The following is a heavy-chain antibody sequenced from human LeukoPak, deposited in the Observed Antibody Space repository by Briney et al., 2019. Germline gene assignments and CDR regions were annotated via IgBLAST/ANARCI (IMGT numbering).Heavy chain of an antibody. D-gene: IGHD6-19*01. J-gene: IGHJ5*02. CDR3: AGSLRKQWLVLGSRGNWFDP. CDR1: GYTFTSYG. Sequence: GASVKVSCKASGYTFTSYGISWVRQAPGQGLEWMGWISAYNGNTNYAQKLQGRVTMTTDTSTSTAYMELRSLRSDDTAVYYCAGSLRKQWLVLGSRGNWFDPWGQGTLVTVSS. V-gene: IGHV1-18*01. CDR2: ISAYNGNT.